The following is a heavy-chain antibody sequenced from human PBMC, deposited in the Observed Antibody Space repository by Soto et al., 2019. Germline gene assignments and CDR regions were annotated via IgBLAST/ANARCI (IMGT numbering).Heavy chain of an antibody. J-gene: IGHJ4*02. D-gene: IGHD2-2*03. CDR2: IYYSGST. CDR1: RGALSGYS. CDR3: ASYMDNFDY. Sequence: PSETLSLTCAVYRGALSGYSWNWIRQHPGKGLEWIGYIYYSGSTYYNPSLKSRVTISVDTSKNQFSLKLSSVTAADTAVYYCASYMDNFDYWGQGTLVTVSS. V-gene: IGHV4-31*11.